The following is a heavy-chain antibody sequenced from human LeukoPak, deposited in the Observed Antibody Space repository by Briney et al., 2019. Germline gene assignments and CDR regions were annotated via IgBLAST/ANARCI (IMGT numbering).Heavy chain of an antibody. J-gene: IGHJ4*02. V-gene: IGHV3-48*03. CDR3: ARDAKRKYSSSWYGGTFDY. CDR1: GFTFSNFA. CDR2: ISSSGYTI. Sequence: GGSLRLSCAASGFTFSNFAMTWVRQAPGKGLEWVSYISSSGYTIYYADSVKGRFTISRDNAKNSLYLQMNSLRAEDTAVYYCARDAKRKYSSSWYGGTFDYWGQGTLVTVSS. D-gene: IGHD6-13*01.